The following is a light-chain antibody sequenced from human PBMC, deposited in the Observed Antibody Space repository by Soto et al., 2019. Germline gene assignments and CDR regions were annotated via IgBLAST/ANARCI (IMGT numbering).Light chain of an antibody. CDR1: SSNIASNT. J-gene: IGLJ2*01. CDR3: AAWDDSLNGPL. Sequence: QSVLTQPPSASGTPGQRVTISCSGSSSNIASNTVNWYQQLPGTAPKLLIYNNNHRPSGVLDRFSGSKSGTSASLAISGLQSEDEADCYCAAWDDSLNGPLFGGGTKVTVL. V-gene: IGLV1-44*01. CDR2: NNN.